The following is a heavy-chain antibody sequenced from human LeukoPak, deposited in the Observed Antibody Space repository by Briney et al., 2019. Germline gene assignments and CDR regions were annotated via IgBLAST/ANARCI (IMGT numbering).Heavy chain of an antibody. V-gene: IGHV3-23*01. J-gene: IGHJ4*02. CDR2: ISGSGGST. CDR3: AKGPFYDFWSGYYPRDY. Sequence: GGSLRLSCAASGFTFSSYAMSWVRQAPGKGLEWVSAISGSGGSTYYADSVKGRFTISRDNSKNTLYLQMNSLRAEDTAVYYCAKGPFYDFWSGYYPRDYWGQGTLVTVSS. D-gene: IGHD3-3*01. CDR1: GFTFSSYA.